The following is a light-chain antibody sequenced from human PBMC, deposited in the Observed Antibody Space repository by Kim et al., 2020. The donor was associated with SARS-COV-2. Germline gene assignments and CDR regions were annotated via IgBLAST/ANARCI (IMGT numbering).Light chain of an antibody. V-gene: IGKV1-39*01. Sequence: DIQLTQSPSSLSASVGDRVTITCRTTQNISSHLNWYQQKPGRAPKLLISAASTLQGGVPSRFSGSGSETDFTLTISSLQPEDFATYFCQQNDITPFTFGPGTKVDIK. CDR3: QQNDITPFT. J-gene: IGKJ3*01. CDR1: QNISSH. CDR2: AAS.